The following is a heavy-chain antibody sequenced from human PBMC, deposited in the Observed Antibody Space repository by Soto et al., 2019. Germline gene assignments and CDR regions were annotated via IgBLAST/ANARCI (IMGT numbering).Heavy chain of an antibody. J-gene: IGHJ4*02. Sequence: QVQLQQWGAGLLKPSETLSLTCAVYGGSFSNYYWSWIRQPPGKGLEWIGEINHSASTNYNPSLKSRVTISVDTSKNQFSLTLSSVTAADTAVYYCARRMYGSGTYLGYWGQGTLVTVSS. D-gene: IGHD3-10*01. CDR1: GGSFSNYY. V-gene: IGHV4-34*01. CDR2: INHSAST. CDR3: ARRMYGSGTYLGY.